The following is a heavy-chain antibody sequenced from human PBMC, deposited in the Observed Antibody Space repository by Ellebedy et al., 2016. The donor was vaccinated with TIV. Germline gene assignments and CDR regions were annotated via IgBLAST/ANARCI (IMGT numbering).Heavy chain of an antibody. V-gene: IGHV5-51*01. CDR3: ARHPYCSGGSCPIDY. Sequence: GESLKISXKGSGYSFTSYWIGWVRQMPGKGLEWMGIIYPGDSDTRYSPSFQGQVTISADKSISTAYLQWSSLKASDTAMYYCARHPYCSGGSCPIDYWGQGTLVTVSS. J-gene: IGHJ4*02. D-gene: IGHD2-15*01. CDR2: IYPGDSDT. CDR1: GYSFTSYW.